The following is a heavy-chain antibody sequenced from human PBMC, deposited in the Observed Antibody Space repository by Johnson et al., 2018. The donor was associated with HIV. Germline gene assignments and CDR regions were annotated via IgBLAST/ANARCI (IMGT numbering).Heavy chain of an antibody. CDR2: IRYDGSNK. D-gene: IGHD5-12*01. CDR1: GFTFSSYG. V-gene: IGHV3-30*02. CDR3: AKDDAYSGYGYDAFDI. Sequence: QVQLVESGGGVVQPGGSLRLSCAASGFTFSSYGMHWVRQAPGKGLEWVAFIRYDGSNKYYADSVKGRFTISRDNSKNTLYLQMNSLRAEDTAVYYCAKDDAYSGYGYDAFDIRGQGTMVTVSS. J-gene: IGHJ3*02.